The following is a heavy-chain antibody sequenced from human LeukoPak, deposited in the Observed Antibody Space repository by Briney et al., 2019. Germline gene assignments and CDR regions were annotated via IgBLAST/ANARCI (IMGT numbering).Heavy chain of an antibody. CDR1: GYSFTSYW. J-gene: IGHJ4*02. Sequence: GESLKISCKGSGYSFTSYWIGWVRQMPGKGLEWMGIIYLGDSDTRYSPSFQGQIIISADKSISTAYLQWSSLKASDTAIYYCARHSSYTSGWPLDYWDQGTLVTVSS. V-gene: IGHV5-51*01. D-gene: IGHD6-19*01. CDR2: IYLGDSDT. CDR3: ARHSSYTSGWPLDY.